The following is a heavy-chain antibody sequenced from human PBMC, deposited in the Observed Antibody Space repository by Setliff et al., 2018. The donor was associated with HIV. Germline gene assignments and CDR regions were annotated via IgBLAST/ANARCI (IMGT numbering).Heavy chain of an antibody. CDR2: VNPSSGST. CDR1: GYTFTSYY. J-gene: IGHJ1*01. D-gene: IGHD6-6*01. CDR3: ARDPAPSSSASYFQH. Sequence: GASVKVSCKASGYTFTSYYMHWVRQAPGQGLEWMGIVNPSSGSTTYAQKFQARVTMTRDTSTSTVYMELSSLRSEDTAVYYCARDPAPSSSASYFQHWGQGTPGTVSS. V-gene: IGHV1-46*01.